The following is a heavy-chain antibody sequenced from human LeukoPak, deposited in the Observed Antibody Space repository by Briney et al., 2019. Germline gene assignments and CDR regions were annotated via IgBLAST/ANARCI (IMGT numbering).Heavy chain of an antibody. V-gene: IGHV3-30*02. Sequence: GGSLRLSCAASGFTFSSYGMHWVRQAPGKGLEWVAFIRYDGSNKYYADSVKGRFTISRDNSKNTLYLQMNSLRAEDTAVYYCAVKGYYYDSSGYYYYFDYWGQGTLVTVSS. CDR2: IRYDGSNK. D-gene: IGHD3-22*01. J-gene: IGHJ4*02. CDR1: GFTFSSYG. CDR3: AVKGYYYDSSGYYYYFDY.